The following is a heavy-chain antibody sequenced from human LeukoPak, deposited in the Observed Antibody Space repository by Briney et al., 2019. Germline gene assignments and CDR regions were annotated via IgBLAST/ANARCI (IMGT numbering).Heavy chain of an antibody. Sequence: GESLKISCKGSGYSINNYWIGWVRQMPGKGLEWMGIIYPADSDIRYSPSFQGQVTISADKSISTAYLQWSSLKASDTAMYYCARQEYCSGGSCYTWFDPWGQGTLVTVSS. CDR2: IYPADSDI. CDR3: ARQEYCSGGSCYTWFDP. V-gene: IGHV5-51*01. D-gene: IGHD2-15*01. J-gene: IGHJ5*02. CDR1: GYSINNYW.